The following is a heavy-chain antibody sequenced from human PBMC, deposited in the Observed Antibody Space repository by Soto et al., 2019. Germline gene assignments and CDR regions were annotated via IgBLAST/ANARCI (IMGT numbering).Heavy chain of an antibody. V-gene: IGHV4-59*01. CDR1: GGSISSYY. J-gene: IGHJ4*02. D-gene: IGHD1-1*01. CDR2: IYYSGST. Sequence: PSETLSLTCTVSGGSISSYYWSWIRQPPGKGLEWIGYIYYSGSTNYNPSLKSRVTISVDTSKNQFSLKLSSVTAADTAVYYCAPQRVRYFEYWGQGTLVTVSS. CDR3: APQRVRYFEY.